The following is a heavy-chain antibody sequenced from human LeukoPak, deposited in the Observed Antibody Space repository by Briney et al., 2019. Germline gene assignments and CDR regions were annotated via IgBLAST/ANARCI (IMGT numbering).Heavy chain of an antibody. J-gene: IGHJ4*02. CDR1: GFTFSSYG. D-gene: IGHD1-26*01. Sequence: WGSLRLSCAASGFTFSSYGMHWVRQAPGKGLEWVAFIRYDGSNKYYADSVKGRFTISRDNSKNTLYLQMNSLRAEDTAVYYCAKAQASGSYYFSFDYWGQGTLVTVSS. CDR2: IRYDGSNK. CDR3: AKAQASGSYYFSFDY. V-gene: IGHV3-30*02.